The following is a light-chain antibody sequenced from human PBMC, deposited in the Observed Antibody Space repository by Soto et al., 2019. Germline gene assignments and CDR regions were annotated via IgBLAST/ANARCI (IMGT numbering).Light chain of an antibody. V-gene: IGKV3-20*01. CDR3: QQYGSSPRT. CDR1: QSVTSSY. CDR2: GAS. Sequence: EIVLTQSPGTLSLSPGERATLSCRASQSVTSSYLAWYQQKSGQAPRLLIYGASSRATGIPDRFSGSGSGTDFTLTISRVEPEDFAVYYCQQYGSSPRTFGQGTRLEIK. J-gene: IGKJ5*01.